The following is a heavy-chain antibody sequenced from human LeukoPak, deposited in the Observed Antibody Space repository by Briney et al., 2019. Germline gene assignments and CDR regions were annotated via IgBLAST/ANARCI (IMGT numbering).Heavy chain of an antibody. D-gene: IGHD2-8*02. J-gene: IGHJ5*02. Sequence: PSETLSLTCTVSGGSISSYYWSWIRQPPGKGLEWIGYIYYSGSTNYNPSLKSRVTISVDTSKNQFSLKLSSVTAADTVVYYCARVVSGGYRQFDPWGQGTLVTVSS. V-gene: IGHV4-59*01. CDR2: IYYSGST. CDR3: ARVVSGGYRQFDP. CDR1: GGSISSYY.